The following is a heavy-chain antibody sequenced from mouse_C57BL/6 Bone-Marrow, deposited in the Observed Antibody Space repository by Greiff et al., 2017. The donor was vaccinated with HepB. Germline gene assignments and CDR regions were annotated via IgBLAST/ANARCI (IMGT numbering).Heavy chain of an antibody. V-gene: IGHV5-17*01. Sequence: VQLQQSGGGLVKPGGSLKLSCAASGFTFSDYGMHWVRQAPEKGLEWVAYISSGSSTIYYADTVKGRFTISRDNAKNTLFLQMTSLRSEDTAMYYCARDCYFDVWGTGTTVTVSS. CDR1: GFTFSDYG. CDR3: ARDCYFDV. J-gene: IGHJ1*03. CDR2: ISSGSSTI.